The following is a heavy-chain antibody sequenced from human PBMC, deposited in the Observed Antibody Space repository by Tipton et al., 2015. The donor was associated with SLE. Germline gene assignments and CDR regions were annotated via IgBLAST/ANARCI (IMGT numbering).Heavy chain of an antibody. Sequence: QSGAEVKMPGSSVKLSCKDSGGTFSSNTISWVRQAPGQGLEWMGRIIPILGVGNYAQKFQGRVTITADKSTNTAYMEMSSLRSEDTAVYYCAREGSGYYYPFDFWGQGTLVTVSS. D-gene: IGHD3-22*01. J-gene: IGHJ5*01. CDR2: IIPILGVG. V-gene: IGHV1-69*04. CDR3: AREGSGYYYPFDF. CDR1: GGTFSSNT.